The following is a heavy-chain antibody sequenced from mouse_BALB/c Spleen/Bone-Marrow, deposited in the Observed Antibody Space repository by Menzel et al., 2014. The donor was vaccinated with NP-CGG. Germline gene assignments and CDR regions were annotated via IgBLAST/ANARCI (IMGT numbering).Heavy chain of an antibody. J-gene: IGHJ4*01. CDR1: GYTFXDYY. Sequence: VQLQQSGPELVKPGVSVKISGKASGYTFXDYYINWVKQKPGQGLEWIGWIYPGSGNTKYNEKFKGKATLTVDTSSSTAYMQLSSLTSEDTAVYFCARQVRLFYAMDYWGQGTSVTVSS. CDR2: IYPGSGNT. V-gene: IGHV1-84*02. CDR3: ARQVRLFYAMDY. D-gene: IGHD2-14*01.